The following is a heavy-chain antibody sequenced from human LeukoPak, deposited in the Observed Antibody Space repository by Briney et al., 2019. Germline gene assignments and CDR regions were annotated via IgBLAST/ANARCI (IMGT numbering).Heavy chain of an antibody. D-gene: IGHD3-22*01. J-gene: IGHJ4*02. V-gene: IGHV4-34*01. CDR3: ARGPLYYYDSSGAYFDY. CDR2: INHSGST. Sequence: SETLSLTCAVYGGSFSGYYWGWIRQPPGKGLEWIGEINHSGSTNYNPSLKSRVTISVDTSKNQFSLKLSSVTAADTAVYYCARGPLYYYDSSGAYFDYWGQGTLVTVSS. CDR1: GGSFSGYY.